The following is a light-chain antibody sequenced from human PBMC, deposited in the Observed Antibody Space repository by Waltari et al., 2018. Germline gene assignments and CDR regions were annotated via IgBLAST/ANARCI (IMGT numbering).Light chain of an antibody. CDR1: SSAVGNYNL. J-gene: IGLJ2*01. CDR2: EGS. Sequence: QSALTQPASVSGSPGQSITISCTGTSSAVGNYNLVSWYQQHPGKAPQPRICEGSKRPSGVSKRFSGSKFGNTASLTISGLQAEDEADYYCCSYAAYSPVLFGGGTKVTVL. V-gene: IGLV2-23*01. CDR3: CSYAAYSPVL.